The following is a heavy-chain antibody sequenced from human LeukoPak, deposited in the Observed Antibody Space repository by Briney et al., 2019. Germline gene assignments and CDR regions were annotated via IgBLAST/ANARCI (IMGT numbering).Heavy chain of an antibody. Sequence: SETLSLTCTVSGGSISSSTYYWGWIRQPPGKGLEWIGSIYHSGSTYYNPSLKSRVTISVDTSKNQFSLKLSSVTAADTAVYYCARDRTTVTFNWFDPWGQGTLVTVSS. CDR2: IYHSGST. V-gene: IGHV4-39*07. CDR1: GGSISSSTYY. J-gene: IGHJ5*02. D-gene: IGHD4-17*01. CDR3: ARDRTTVTFNWFDP.